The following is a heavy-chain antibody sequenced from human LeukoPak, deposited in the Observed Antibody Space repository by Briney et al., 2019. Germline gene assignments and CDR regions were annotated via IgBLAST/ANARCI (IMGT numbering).Heavy chain of an antibody. V-gene: IGHV3-23*01. CDR3: AKHWGPAETPFDN. J-gene: IGHJ4*02. D-gene: IGHD3-16*01. CDR1: GFTFSRYG. CDR2: ISGSGDST. Sequence: GGSLRLSCAASGFTFSRYGMHWVRQAPGKGLEWVSIISGSGDSTYYADSVKGRFPISRDNSNNTLYLQMNSLRAEDTAVYYCAKHWGPAETPFDNWGQGILVTVSS.